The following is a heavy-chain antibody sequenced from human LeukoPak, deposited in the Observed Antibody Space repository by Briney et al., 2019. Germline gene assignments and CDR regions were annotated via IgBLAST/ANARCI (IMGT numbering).Heavy chain of an antibody. J-gene: IGHJ4*02. Sequence: PSETLSLTCNVSGGSIRGYYWSWIRQSPEKGLEWIGYIYSSGSTNYNPSLKSRVTMSVDTSKNQLSLKVSSVTAADTAVYYCAMEKDVVVVAATPDYWGQGTLVTVSS. CDR2: IYSSGST. V-gene: IGHV4-59*12. CDR3: AMEKDVVVVAATPDY. D-gene: IGHD2-15*01. CDR1: GGSIRGYY.